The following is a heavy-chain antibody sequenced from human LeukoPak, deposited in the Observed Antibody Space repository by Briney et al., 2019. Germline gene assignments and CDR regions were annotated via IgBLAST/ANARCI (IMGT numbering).Heavy chain of an antibody. J-gene: IGHJ4*02. CDR1: GGSISSYY. CDR3: ARVKVYDSSGYYYVDY. V-gene: IGHV4-59*12. CDR2: IYYSGST. D-gene: IGHD3-22*01. Sequence: PSETLSLTCTVSGGSISSYYWSWIRQPPGKGLEWIGYIYYSGSTNYNPSLKSRVTISVDASKNQFSLKLSSVTAADTAVYYCARVKVYDSSGYYYVDYWGQGTLVTVSS.